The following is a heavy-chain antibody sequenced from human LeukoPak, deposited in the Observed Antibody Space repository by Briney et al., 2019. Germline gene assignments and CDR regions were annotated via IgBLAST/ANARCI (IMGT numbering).Heavy chain of an antibody. D-gene: IGHD1-1*01. Sequence: SETLSLTCTVSGGSISSSSYYWGWIRQPPGKGLEWIGSIYYSGSTYYNPSLKSRVTISVDTSKNQFSLKLSSVTAADTAVYYCARERATLKGFDYWGQGTLVTVSS. CDR2: IYYSGST. J-gene: IGHJ4*02. V-gene: IGHV4-39*07. CDR3: ARERATLKGFDY. CDR1: GGSISSSSYY.